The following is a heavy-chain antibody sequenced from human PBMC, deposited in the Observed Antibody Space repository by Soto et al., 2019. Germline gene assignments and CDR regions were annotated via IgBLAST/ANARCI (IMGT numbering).Heavy chain of an antibody. CDR3: AKGRGGSGSLTPRVDF. CDR2: ISGGGDTT. V-gene: IGHV3-23*01. J-gene: IGHJ4*02. D-gene: IGHD3-10*01. CDR1: GFTFNNYA. Sequence: EVQLLESGGGLVQPGGSLRLSCAASGFTFNNYAMTWVRQAPGKGLAWVSAISGGGDTTSYADSVKGRFTVSRDGSKNTLYLQMRSLRAEDTALYYCAKGRGGSGSLTPRVDFWGQGTLVTVSS.